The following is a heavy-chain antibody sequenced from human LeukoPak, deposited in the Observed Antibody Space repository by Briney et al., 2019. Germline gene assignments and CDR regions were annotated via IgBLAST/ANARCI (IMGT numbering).Heavy chain of an antibody. CDR1: GFTYSGFW. V-gene: IGHV3-7*03. D-gene: IGHD6-6*01. J-gene: IGHJ3*01. CDR3: ARSSYSSSSSV. Sequence: GGSLRLSCAVSGFTYSGFWMSWSRQAPGKGLEWVASINSDGSEGYYADVVKGRFTISRDNAKNSLYLQINSLRAEDTAVYYCARSSYSSSSSVWGQGTMVTVSS. CDR2: INSDGSEG.